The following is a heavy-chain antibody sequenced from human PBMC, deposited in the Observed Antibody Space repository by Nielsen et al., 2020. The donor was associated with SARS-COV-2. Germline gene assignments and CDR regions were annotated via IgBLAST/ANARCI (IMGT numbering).Heavy chain of an antibody. J-gene: IGHJ4*02. CDR3: ARDPSGIYYFDY. D-gene: IGHD1-26*01. CDR1: GYTFTRYG. V-gene: IGHV1-18*01. CDR2: ISTWNGNT. Sequence: ASVKVSCKASGYTFTRYGITWVRQAPGQGLEWMGWISTWNGNTNYARKFQGRATMTTDTSTSTAYMELRSLKSDDTAVYYRARDPSGIYYFDYWGQGTLVTVSS.